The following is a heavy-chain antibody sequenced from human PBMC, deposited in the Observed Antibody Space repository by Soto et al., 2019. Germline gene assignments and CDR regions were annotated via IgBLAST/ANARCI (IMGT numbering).Heavy chain of an antibody. V-gene: IGHV4-34*01. J-gene: IGHJ2*01. Sequence: SGNLSLTCAVSGESFSTYYYNWIRQSPGKGLEWIGEINHSGSNNYSPSLKSRVTMSLDTSKNQFSLKLTSVTAAYTAVYYCDEWVVAHPDLFDLWGRGTLVSVSS. D-gene: IGHD1-26*01. CDR2: INHSGSN. CDR3: DEWVVAHPDLFDL. CDR1: GESFSTYY.